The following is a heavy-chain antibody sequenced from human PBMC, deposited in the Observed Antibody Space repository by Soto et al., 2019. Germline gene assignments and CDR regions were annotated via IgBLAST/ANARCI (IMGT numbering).Heavy chain of an antibody. CDR2: IYYTGTT. CDR1: GVSISSSY. V-gene: IGHV4-59*01. CDR3: ARGGNRYSNTASGVGGFDF. Sequence: NPSETLSLTCTVSGVSISSSYWSWIRQSPGTGLEWIGYIYYTGTTNNNPSLKRRVTISLDTAKNQFSLNVNSLTTADTAVYFCARGGNRYSNTASGVGGFDFWGQGTLVTVSS. J-gene: IGHJ4*02. D-gene: IGHD5-12*01.